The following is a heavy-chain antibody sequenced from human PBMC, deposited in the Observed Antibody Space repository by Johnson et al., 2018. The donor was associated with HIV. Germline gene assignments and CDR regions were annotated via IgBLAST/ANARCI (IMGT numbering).Heavy chain of an antibody. CDR2: IYSDDST. V-gene: IGHV3-66*01. CDR1: AFTVSGSY. D-gene: IGHD3-22*01. J-gene: IGHJ3*02. Sequence: EVQLLESGGALFQPGDSLRPSSPSSAFTVSGSYMSWVSQAPGVGLAWVSIIYSDDSTYYADSVQGRFTLSSDNSQNTLYLQMNSLRAEDTAVYYCARDAPNFFHSSGVRDDAFDIWGPGTMVTVSS. CDR3: ARDAPNFFHSSGVRDDAFDI.